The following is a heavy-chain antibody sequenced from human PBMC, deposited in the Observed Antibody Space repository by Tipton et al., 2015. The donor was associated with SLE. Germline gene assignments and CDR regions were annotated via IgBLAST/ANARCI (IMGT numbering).Heavy chain of an antibody. J-gene: IGHJ4*02. V-gene: IGHV4-59*08. CDR3: ARLAHYNSNWYLGV. CDR2: VYYLGAT. Sequence: TLSLTCTVSNGSINLYYWSWIQQSPGKGLEYIGHVYYLGATNYSPSFESRVAMSVDTSKNQFSLRLRSVTAADTAVYYCARLAHYNSNWYLGVWGQGSLVTVSS. CDR1: NGSINLYY. D-gene: IGHD3-22*01.